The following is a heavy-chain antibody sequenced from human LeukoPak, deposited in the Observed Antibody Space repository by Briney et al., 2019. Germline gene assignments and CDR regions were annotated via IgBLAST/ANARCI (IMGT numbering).Heavy chain of an antibody. CDR1: GGSISSYY. D-gene: IGHD3-10*01. Sequence: SETLSLTCTVSGGSISSYYWSWIRQPPGKGLEGIGYIYYSGRTNYNPSLKSRVTISVDTSKNQFSLKLSSVTAADTAVYYCARHGITMVRGVMSILHHFDYWGQGTLVTVSS. CDR3: ARHGITMVRGVMSILHHFDY. J-gene: IGHJ4*02. CDR2: IYYSGRT. V-gene: IGHV4-59*08.